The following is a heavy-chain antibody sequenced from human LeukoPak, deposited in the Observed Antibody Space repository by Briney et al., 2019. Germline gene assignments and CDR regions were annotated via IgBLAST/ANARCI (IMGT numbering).Heavy chain of an antibody. V-gene: IGHV4-38-2*02. CDR2: IYHSGST. CDR1: GYSISSGYY. CDR3: ARDMRGEGFDY. J-gene: IGHJ4*02. Sequence: SETLSLTCGVSGYSISSGYYWGWIRQPPGKGLEWIGSIYHSGSTYYNPSLKSRVTISVDTSKNQFSLKLSSVTAADTAVYCCARDMRGEGFDYWGQGTLVTVSS. D-gene: IGHD4-17*01.